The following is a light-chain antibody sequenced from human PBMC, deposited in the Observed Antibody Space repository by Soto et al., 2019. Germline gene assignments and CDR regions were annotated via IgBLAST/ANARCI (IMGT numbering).Light chain of an antibody. Sequence: VMTQSPATLSVSPGERATLSCRASQNLRSSLAWDQQKPCQAPRLPIYGASTRATGIPARFSGSGSGTEFTLTISSLQSEDFAVYDCQQRSNWRPITFGQGTRLE. J-gene: IGKJ5*01. CDR1: QNLRSS. CDR3: QQRSNWRPIT. CDR2: GAS. V-gene: IGKV3-15*01.